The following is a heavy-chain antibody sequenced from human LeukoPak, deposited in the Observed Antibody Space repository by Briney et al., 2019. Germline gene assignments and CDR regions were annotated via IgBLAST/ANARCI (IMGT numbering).Heavy chain of an antibody. CDR3: ARGVSGILFFFYMDG. Sequence: ASVKVSCKASGYTFTGYYMHWVRQAPGQGLEWMGWINPNSGGTNYAQKFQGRVTMTRDTSISTAYMELSRLRSDDSAVYYCARGVSGILFFFYMDGRGKGTTVTNSS. CDR2: INPNSGGT. V-gene: IGHV1-2*02. CDR1: GYTFTGYY. J-gene: IGHJ6*03. D-gene: IGHD1-26*01.